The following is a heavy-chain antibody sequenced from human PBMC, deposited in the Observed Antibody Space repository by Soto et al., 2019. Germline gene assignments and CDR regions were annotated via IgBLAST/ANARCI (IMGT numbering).Heavy chain of an antibody. CDR1: GGSFSGYY. D-gene: IGHD3-10*01. CDR2: INHSGST. J-gene: IGHJ6*02. Sequence: LSLTCAVYGGSFSGYYWSWIRQPPGKGLEWIGEINHSGSTNYNPSLKSRVTISVDTSKNHFSLKLSSVTAADTAVYYCARLRGYGSGSYFYYYGMDVWGQGTTVTVSS. CDR3: ARLRGYGSGSYFYYYGMDV. V-gene: IGHV4-34*01.